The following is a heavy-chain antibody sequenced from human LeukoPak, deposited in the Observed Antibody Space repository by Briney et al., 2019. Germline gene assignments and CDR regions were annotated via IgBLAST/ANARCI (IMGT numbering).Heavy chain of an antibody. Sequence: SETLSLTCTVSGGSISSYYWSWLRQPPGKGLVYIGYTHYSGSTNYNPSLKSRVTISVDTSKNQFSLKLSSVTAADTAVYYCARSAARPTNWFDPWGQGTLVTVSS. CDR3: ARSAARPTNWFDP. V-gene: IGHV4-59*01. D-gene: IGHD6-6*01. CDR2: THYSGST. CDR1: GGSISSYY. J-gene: IGHJ5*02.